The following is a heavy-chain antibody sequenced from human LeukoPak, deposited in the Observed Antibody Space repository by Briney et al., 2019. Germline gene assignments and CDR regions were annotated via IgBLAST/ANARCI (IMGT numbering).Heavy chain of an antibody. CDR2: IYYSGST. D-gene: IGHD2-2*01. V-gene: IGHV4-59*08. CDR3: ARWALVPASMIWFDP. Sequence: PSETLSLTCSVSGGSHSNSYWSWIRQPPGKGLEWIGYIYYSGSTNYRSSLKSRVTISLDTSKNQFSLKLRSVTAADTAVYYCARWALVPASMIWFDPWGQGTLVTVSS. J-gene: IGHJ5*02. CDR1: GGSHSNSY.